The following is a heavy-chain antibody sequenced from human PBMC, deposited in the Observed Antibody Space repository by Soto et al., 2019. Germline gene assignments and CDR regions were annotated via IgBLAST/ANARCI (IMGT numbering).Heavy chain of an antibody. Sequence: GGSLRLSCAASGFTFSSYAMSWVRQAPGKGLEWVSAISGDGRSTYYADSVKGRFTVFRDNSKNTLFLQMSSLRVEDTAVYYCVKGNWAYSYNNWFDPWGQGTLVTVSS. D-gene: IGHD5-18*01. J-gene: IGHJ5*02. CDR1: GFTFSSYA. CDR3: VKGNWAYSYNNWFDP. V-gene: IGHV3-23*01. CDR2: ISGDGRST.